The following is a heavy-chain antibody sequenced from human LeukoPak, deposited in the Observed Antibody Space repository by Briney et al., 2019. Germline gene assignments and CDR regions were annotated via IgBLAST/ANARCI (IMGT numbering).Heavy chain of an antibody. V-gene: IGHV1-24*01. CDR3: ATDAPYYYDSSGYPLY. J-gene: IGHJ4*02. CDR2: FDPEDGET. D-gene: IGHD3-22*01. CDR1: GYTLTELS. Sequence: ASVKVSCKVSGYTLTELSMHWMRQAPGKGLEWMGGFDPEDGETIYAQKFQGRVTMTEDTSTDTAYMELSSLRSEDTAVYYCATDAPYYYDSSGYPLYWGQGTLVTVSS.